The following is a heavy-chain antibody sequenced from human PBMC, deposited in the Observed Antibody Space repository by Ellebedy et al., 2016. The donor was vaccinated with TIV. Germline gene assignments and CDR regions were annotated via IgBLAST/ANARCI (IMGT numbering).Heavy chain of an antibody. CDR3: ARVREWVGELPALYYFDY. CDR1: GYTFTGYH. Sequence: AASVKVSCKASGYTFTGYHLHWVRHAPGQGLEWMGWINPNRGGTEYAQQFQGRGTMTRDTSNTTAYMELSSLRSDDTAVYYCARVREWVGELPALYYFDYWGQGTLVTVTS. V-gene: IGHV1-2*02. D-gene: IGHD3-10*01. J-gene: IGHJ4*02. CDR2: INPNRGGT.